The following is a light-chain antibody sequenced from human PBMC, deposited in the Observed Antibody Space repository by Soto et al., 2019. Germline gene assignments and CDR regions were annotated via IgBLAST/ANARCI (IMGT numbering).Light chain of an antibody. Sequence: DIQLTQSPSFLSASVGDRVTITCRASQGISSYLAWYQQKPRKAPKLLIYAASSLQSGVPPRFSGSGSGTEFTLTISSLQPEDFATYYCQQLNSYPLTFGPGTKVDIK. V-gene: IGKV1-9*01. CDR2: AAS. J-gene: IGKJ3*01. CDR3: QQLNSYPLT. CDR1: QGISSY.